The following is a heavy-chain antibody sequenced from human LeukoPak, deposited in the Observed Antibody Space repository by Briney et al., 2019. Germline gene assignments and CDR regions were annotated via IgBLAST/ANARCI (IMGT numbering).Heavy chain of an antibody. CDR2: IKHDGSEK. CDR3: ARDVGYFIVAGSFDY. D-gene: IGHD5-12*01. J-gene: IGHJ4*02. V-gene: IGHV3-7*01. CDR1: GFTFGNYW. Sequence: PGGSLRLSCVASGFTFGNYWMSWVRQAPGKGLEWVANIKHDGSEKYYVDSVRGRFSISRDDAQNSLYLQMNSLRAEDTAVYYCARDVGYFIVAGSFDYWGQGTLVTVSS.